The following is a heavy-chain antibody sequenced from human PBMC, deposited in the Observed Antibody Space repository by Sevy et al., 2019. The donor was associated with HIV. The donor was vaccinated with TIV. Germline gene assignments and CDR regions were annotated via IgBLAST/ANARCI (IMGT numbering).Heavy chain of an antibody. D-gene: IGHD3-22*01. CDR3: AREAGGYDYVHGMDI. V-gene: IGHV4-39*02. Sequence: SETLSLTCSISGGTIVSSGHYWGWIRQTPGKGLEWIGSISYNGHTFYTPSLKSRLTISIDTSKNQFSLTLSSVTVADTAVYFCAREAGGYDYVHGMDIWGQGTTVTVSS. CDR1: GGTIVSSGHY. J-gene: IGHJ6*01. CDR2: ISYNGHT.